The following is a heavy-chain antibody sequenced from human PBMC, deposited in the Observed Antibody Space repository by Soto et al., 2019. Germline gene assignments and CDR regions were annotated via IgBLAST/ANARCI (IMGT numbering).Heavy chain of an antibody. Sequence: SETLSLTCTVSGGSISSGGYYWSWIRQHPGKGLEWIGYIYYSGSTYYNPSLKSRVTISVDTSKNQFSLKLSSVTAADTAVYYCAREKPDSSGMDVWGQGTTVTVSS. CDR2: IYYSGST. V-gene: IGHV4-31*03. D-gene: IGHD2-15*01. CDR1: GGSISSGGYY. J-gene: IGHJ6*02. CDR3: AREKPDSSGMDV.